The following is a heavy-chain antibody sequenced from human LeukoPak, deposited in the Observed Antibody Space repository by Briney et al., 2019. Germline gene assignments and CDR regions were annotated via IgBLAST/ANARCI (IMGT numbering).Heavy chain of an antibody. Sequence: GGSLRLSCAASGFTFSSYWMSWVRQAPGKGLEWVANIKQDGSEKYYVDSVKGRFTISRDNAKNSLYLQMNSLRAEDTAVYYCAKDGASSSWYRTDYNWFDPWGQGTLVTVSS. CDR2: IKQDGSEK. D-gene: IGHD6-13*01. CDR3: AKDGASSSWYRTDYNWFDP. V-gene: IGHV3-7*01. CDR1: GFTFSSYW. J-gene: IGHJ5*02.